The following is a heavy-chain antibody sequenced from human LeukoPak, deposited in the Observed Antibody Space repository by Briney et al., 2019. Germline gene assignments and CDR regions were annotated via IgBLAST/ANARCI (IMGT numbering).Heavy chain of an antibody. Sequence: GGSLRLSCAASGFTFSSYAMSWVRRAPGKGLEWVSAISGSGGSTYYADSVKGRFTISRDNSKNTLYLQMNSLRAEDTAVYYCAKDGGSDWGFDYWGQGTLVTVSS. CDR3: AKDGGSDWGFDY. CDR2: ISGSGGST. V-gene: IGHV3-23*01. CDR1: GFTFSSYA. D-gene: IGHD1-26*01. J-gene: IGHJ4*02.